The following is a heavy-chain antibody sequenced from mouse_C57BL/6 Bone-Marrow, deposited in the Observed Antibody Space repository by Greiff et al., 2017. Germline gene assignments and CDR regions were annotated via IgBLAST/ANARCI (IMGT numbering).Heavy chain of an antibody. CDR2: IDPEDGET. CDR3: TRSLIVSGTNY. CDR1: GFNIKDYY. V-gene: IGHV14-2*01. D-gene: IGHD1-1*01. Sequence: VQLQQSGAELVKPGASVKLSCTASGFNIKDYYIHWVKQRTEQGLEWIGRIDPEDGETKYAPKFQDKATITADTSSNTAYLQLSSLTSEDTAVYYCTRSLIVSGTNYWGQGTTLTVSS. J-gene: IGHJ2*01.